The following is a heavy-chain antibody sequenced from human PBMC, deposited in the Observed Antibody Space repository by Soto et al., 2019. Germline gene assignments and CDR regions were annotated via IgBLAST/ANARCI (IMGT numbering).Heavy chain of an antibody. J-gene: IGHJ1*01. CDR1: GFTFSSYA. V-gene: IGHV3-23*01. D-gene: IGHD4-17*01. Sequence: GGSLRLSCAASGFTFSSYAMSWVRQAPGKGLEWVSAISGSGGSTYYADSVKGRFTISRDNSKNTLYLQMNSLRAEDTAVYYCARGNIQLWYDYGDYELYFQHWGQGTLVTVSS. CDR2: ISGSGGST. CDR3: ARGNIQLWYDYGDYELYFQH.